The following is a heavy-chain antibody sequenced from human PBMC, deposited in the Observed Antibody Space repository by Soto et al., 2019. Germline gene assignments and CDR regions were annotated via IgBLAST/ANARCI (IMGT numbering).Heavy chain of an antibody. V-gene: IGHV1-69*02. CDR1: GGTFSSYT. Sequence: SVKVSCKASGGTFSSYTISWVRQAPGQGLEWMGRIIPILGIANYAQKFQGRVTITADKSTSTAYMELSSLRSEDTAVYYCARGGYCSSTSCPRGAFDIWGQGTMVTVSS. J-gene: IGHJ3*02. D-gene: IGHD2-2*01. CDR2: IIPILGIA. CDR3: ARGGYCSSTSCPRGAFDI.